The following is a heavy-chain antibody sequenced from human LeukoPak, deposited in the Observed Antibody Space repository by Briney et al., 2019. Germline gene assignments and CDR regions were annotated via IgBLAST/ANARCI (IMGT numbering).Heavy chain of an antibody. J-gene: IGHJ4*02. CDR3: ASNRLSGYDPSSFDY. CDR1: GFTFTNYW. D-gene: IGHD3-22*01. CDR2: INQDGSDI. Sequence: SGGSLRLSCVVSGFTFTNYWMGWVRQAPGKGLEWVANINQDGSDIYYVDSVQGRFTISRDNARNSLYLQVNSLRAEDTAVYYCASNRLSGYDPSSFDYWGQGTLVTVSS. V-gene: IGHV3-7*05.